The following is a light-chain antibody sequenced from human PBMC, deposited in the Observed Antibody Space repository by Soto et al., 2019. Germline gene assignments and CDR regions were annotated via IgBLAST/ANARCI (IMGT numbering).Light chain of an antibody. V-gene: IGKV1-33*01. J-gene: IGKJ5*01. CDR1: QDINIY. CDR2: DAS. CDR3: QQYDILPIT. Sequence: DIQMAQSPSSLFASVGDRFTITCQATQDINIYLNWYQQKPGKAPNLLXYDASNLEIGVPSRFSGSGSGTHFTFTISSLQTEDIGTYYCQQYDILPITFGRGTRLEIK.